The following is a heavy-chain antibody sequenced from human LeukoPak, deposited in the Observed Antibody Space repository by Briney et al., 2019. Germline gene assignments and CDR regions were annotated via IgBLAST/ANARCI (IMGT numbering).Heavy chain of an antibody. V-gene: IGHV5-51*01. CDR2: IYPGDSDT. D-gene: IGHD6-13*01. CDR3: ARLTYSSSWPNFDY. CDR1: GYSFTSYW. J-gene: IGHJ4*02. Sequence: GESLKISGKGSGYSFTSYWIGWVRPMPGKGLEWMGIIYPGDSDTRYSPSFQGQVTISADKSISTAYLQWSSLKAADTAMYYCARLTYSSSWPNFDYWGQGTLVTVSS.